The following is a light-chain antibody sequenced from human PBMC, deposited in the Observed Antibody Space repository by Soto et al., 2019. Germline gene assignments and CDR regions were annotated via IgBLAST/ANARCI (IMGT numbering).Light chain of an antibody. J-gene: IGKJ4*01. CDR1: QDISNY. V-gene: IGKV1-33*01. Sequence: DFQMTQSPSSLSASVVDRVTITCQASQDISNYLNWYQQKPGKAPKLLICDASSLETGVPSRFSGSRSGAEFTLTINSLQSEDFAVYYCQPYNNWPLTFGGGTKVDIK. CDR2: DAS. CDR3: QPYNNWPLT.